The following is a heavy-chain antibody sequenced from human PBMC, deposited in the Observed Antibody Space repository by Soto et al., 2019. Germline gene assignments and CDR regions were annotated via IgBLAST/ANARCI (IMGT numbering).Heavy chain of an antibody. CDR2: ISYDGSNT. V-gene: IGHV3-30*18. CDR1: GFTFSSYG. CDR3: AKPRGALIVVVPAAVAD. Sequence: GGSLRLSCAASGFTFSSYGMHWVRQAPGKGLEWVAGISYDGSNTYYADSVKGRLTISRDNSKNTLYLQMNSLRAEDTAVYYCAKPRGALIVVVPAAVADWGQGTLVTVSS. J-gene: IGHJ4*02. D-gene: IGHD2-2*01.